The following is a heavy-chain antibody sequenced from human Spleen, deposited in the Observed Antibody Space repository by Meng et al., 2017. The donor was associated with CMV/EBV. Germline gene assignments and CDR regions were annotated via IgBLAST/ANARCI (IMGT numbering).Heavy chain of an antibody. CDR3: ARTRSPSPSRKRITIFGVVRPTYYYYGMDV. D-gene: IGHD3-3*01. J-gene: IGHJ6*02. V-gene: IGHV1-8*03. CDR1: GYTFTSYD. Sequence: ASVKVSCKASGYTFTSYDINWVRQATGQGLEWMGWMNPNSGNTGYAQKFQGRVTITRNTSISTAYMELSSLRSEDTAVYYCARTRSPSPSRKRITIFGVVRPTYYYYGMDVWGQGTTVTVSS. CDR2: MNPNSGNT.